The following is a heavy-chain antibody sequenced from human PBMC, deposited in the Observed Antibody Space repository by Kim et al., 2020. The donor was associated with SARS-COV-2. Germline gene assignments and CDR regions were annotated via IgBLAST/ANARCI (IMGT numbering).Heavy chain of an antibody. J-gene: IGHJ6*02. CDR3: ARQDRGVSYYYYGMDV. D-gene: IGHD3-10*01. CDR1: GYSFTSYW. CDR2: IYPGDSDT. Sequence: GESLKISCKGSGYSFTSYWIGWVRQMPGKGLEWMGIIYPGDSDTRYSPSFQGQVTISADKSISTAYLQWSSLKASDTAMYYCARQDRGVSYYYYGMDVWGQGTTVTVSS. V-gene: IGHV5-51*01.